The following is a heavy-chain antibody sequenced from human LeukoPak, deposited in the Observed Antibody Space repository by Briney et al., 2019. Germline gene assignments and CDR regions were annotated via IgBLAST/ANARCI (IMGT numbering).Heavy chain of an antibody. Sequence: SVKVSCKASGGTFSSYAISWVRHAPGQGLEWMGRIIPIFGTANYAQKFQGRVTITTDESTSTAYMELSSLRSEDTAVYYCARHTYYYDSSGYSIDYWGQGTLVTVSS. V-gene: IGHV1-69*05. CDR1: GGTFSSYA. CDR3: ARHTYYYDSSGYSIDY. J-gene: IGHJ4*02. D-gene: IGHD3-22*01. CDR2: IIPIFGTA.